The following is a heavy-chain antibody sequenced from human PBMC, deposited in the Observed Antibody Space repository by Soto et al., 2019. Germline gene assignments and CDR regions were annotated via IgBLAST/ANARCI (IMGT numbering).Heavy chain of an antibody. Sequence: SETLSLTCTVSGGSISSYYWSWIRQPPGKGLEWIGYIYYSGSTNYNPSLKSRVTISVDTSKNQFSLKLSSVTAADTAVYYCARAWGAGNFFYFNSWGQRTLVTVS. D-gene: IGHD3-3*01. CDR1: GGSISSYY. V-gene: IGHV4-59*01. CDR3: ARAWGAGNFFYFNS. J-gene: IGHJ4*02. CDR2: IYYSGST.